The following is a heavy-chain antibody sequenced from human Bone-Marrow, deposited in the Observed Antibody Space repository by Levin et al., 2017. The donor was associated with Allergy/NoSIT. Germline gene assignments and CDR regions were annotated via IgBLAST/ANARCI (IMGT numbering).Heavy chain of an antibody. CDR3: ARDTPFLTGYYLDY. D-gene: IGHD3-9*01. J-gene: IGHJ4*02. CDR1: GGSISSSNW. Sequence: PSETLSLTCAVSGGSISSSNWWSWVRQPPGKGLEWIGEIYHSGSTNYNPSLKSRVTISVDKSKNQFSLKLSSVTAADTAVYYCARDTPFLTGYYLDYWGQGTLVTVSS. V-gene: IGHV4-4*02. CDR2: IYHSGST.